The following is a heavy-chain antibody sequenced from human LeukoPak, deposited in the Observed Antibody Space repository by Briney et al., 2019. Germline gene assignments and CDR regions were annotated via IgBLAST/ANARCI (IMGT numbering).Heavy chain of an antibody. J-gene: IGHJ4*02. V-gene: IGHV4-39*01. D-gene: IGHD3-3*01. CDR2: IYYSGST. CDR1: GGSISSSSYY. CDR3: ARHLPIYDLWSGYQIQTPLDY. Sequence: SETLSLTCTVSGGSISSSSYYWGWIRQPPGKGLEWIGSIYYSGSTYYNPSLKSRVTISVDTSKNQFSLKLSSVTAADTAVYYCARHLPIYDLWSGYQIQTPLDYWGQGTLVTVSS.